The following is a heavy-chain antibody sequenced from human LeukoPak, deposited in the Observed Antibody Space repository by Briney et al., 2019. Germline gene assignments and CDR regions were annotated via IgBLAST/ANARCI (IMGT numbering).Heavy chain of an antibody. V-gene: IGHV1-69*05. Sequence: SVKVSCKASGGTFSSYAISWVRQAPGQGLEWMGGIIPIFGTANYAQKLQGRVTMTTDTSTSTAYMELRSLRSDDTAVYYCARDGYGRYSYWGQGTLVTVSS. D-gene: IGHD3-16*02. J-gene: IGHJ4*02. CDR3: ARDGYGRYSY. CDR1: GGTFSSYA. CDR2: IIPIFGTA.